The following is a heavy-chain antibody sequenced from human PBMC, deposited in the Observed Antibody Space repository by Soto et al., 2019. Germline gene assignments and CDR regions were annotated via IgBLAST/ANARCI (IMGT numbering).Heavy chain of an antibody. CDR1: GGSVTSHH. V-gene: IGHV4-59*02. CDR2: TSYTWNT. D-gene: IGHD1-1*01. Sequence: PSETLSLTCFVSGGSVTSHHWRWIRQFPGQGLEWIAYTSYTWNTNYNPSLQSRVTISLDTSKNQVSLKLTSMTAADTAVYYCARDMHAGFTHDFDPWGQGALVTVSS. J-gene: IGHJ5*02. CDR3: ARDMHAGFTHDFDP.